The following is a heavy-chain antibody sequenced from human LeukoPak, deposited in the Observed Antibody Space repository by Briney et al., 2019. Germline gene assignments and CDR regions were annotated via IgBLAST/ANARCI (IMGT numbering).Heavy chain of an antibody. V-gene: IGHV4-39*02. CDR1: GGSISSSSHY. D-gene: IGHD1-26*01. CDR2: IYYSGRT. CDR3: AREEVGATIFDY. Sequence: AETLSLTCTVSGGSISSSSHYWGWIRQPPGKGLEWIGSIYYSGRTYYNPSLKSRVTISVDTSKNQFSLKLSSVTPEDTAVHYCAREEVGATIFDYWGQGTLVTVSS. J-gene: IGHJ4*02.